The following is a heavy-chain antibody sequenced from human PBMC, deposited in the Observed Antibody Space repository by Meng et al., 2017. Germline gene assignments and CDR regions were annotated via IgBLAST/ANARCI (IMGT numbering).Heavy chain of an antibody. CDR2: IYSGGST. CDR1: GFTVSSNY. D-gene: IGHD6-6*01. J-gene: IGHJ5*02. V-gene: IGHV3-66*02. Sequence: LGGPGGGLVQPGGSLRPSCATSGFTVSSNYMSWVRQAPGKGLEWVSVIYSGGSTYYADSVKGRFTISRDNSKNTLYLQMNSLRAEDTAVYYCARESMYNWFDPWGQGTLVTVSS. CDR3: ARESMYNWFDP.